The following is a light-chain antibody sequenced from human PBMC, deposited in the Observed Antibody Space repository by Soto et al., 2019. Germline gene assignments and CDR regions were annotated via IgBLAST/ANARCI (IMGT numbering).Light chain of an antibody. CDR3: QQYDTSPLT. Sequence: EIVLTKSPGTLSLSPGERVTLSCRASQSVTSSNLAWYQQKPGQAPSLLISGASTRATGIPDRFIGSGSGTDFTLTISRLEPEDFAVYYCQQYDTSPLTFGGGTKVEI. CDR1: QSVTSSN. CDR2: GAS. V-gene: IGKV3-20*01. J-gene: IGKJ4*01.